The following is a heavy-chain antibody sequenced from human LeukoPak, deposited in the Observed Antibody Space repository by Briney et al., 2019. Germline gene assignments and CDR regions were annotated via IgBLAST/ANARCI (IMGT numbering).Heavy chain of an antibody. D-gene: IGHD2/OR15-2a*01. Sequence: GRSLRLSCAASGFTFSSYGVHWVRQAPGKELEWVAVISYDGSNKYYADSVKGRFTISRDNSKNTLYLQMNSLRAEDTAVYYCAKEGAGFQNGMDVWGQGTTVTVSS. CDR1: GFTFSSYG. CDR3: AKEGAGFQNGMDV. CDR2: ISYDGSNK. J-gene: IGHJ6*02. V-gene: IGHV3-30*18.